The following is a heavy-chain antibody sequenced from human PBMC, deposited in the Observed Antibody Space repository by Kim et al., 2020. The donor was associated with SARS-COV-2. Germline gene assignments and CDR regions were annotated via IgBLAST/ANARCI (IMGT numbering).Heavy chain of an antibody. CDR3: ARSLYCSSTSCFYGMEV. V-gene: IGHV3-48*03. Sequence: GGSLRLSCAASGFTFSTYEMNWVRQAPGKGLEWISYISTSGSTIYYADSVKGRFTISRDNAKSSLSLQMNSLRAEDTAVYYCARSLYCSSTSCFYGMEV. D-gene: IGHD2-2*01. CDR1: GFTFSTYE. CDR2: ISTSGSTI. J-gene: IGHJ6*01.